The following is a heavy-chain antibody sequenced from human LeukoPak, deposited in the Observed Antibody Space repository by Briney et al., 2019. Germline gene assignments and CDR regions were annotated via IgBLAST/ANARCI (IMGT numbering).Heavy chain of an antibody. D-gene: IGHD4/OR15-4a*01. V-gene: IGHV4-39*02. CDR1: GGSISSYY. Sequence: SETLSLTCTVSGGSISSYYWSWIRVPPGKGLEWIGSIYYAGSTYYNPSLKSRVTPSVDTSTNHFSLNIRSVTAADTAMYYCARGRRIVVLPGRGYFDLWGRGTLVTVSS. J-gene: IGHJ2*01. CDR2: IYYAGST. CDR3: ARGRRIVVLPGRGYFDL.